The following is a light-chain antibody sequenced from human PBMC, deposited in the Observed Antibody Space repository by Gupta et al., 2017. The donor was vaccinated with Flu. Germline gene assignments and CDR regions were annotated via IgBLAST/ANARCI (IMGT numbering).Light chain of an antibody. CDR3: AAGDDSLNGHV. Sequence: SVLPQPPSASGTPGQRVTISCSGSSSNIGSNTVNWYQQLPGTAPKLLIYSNNQRPSGVPDRFSGSKSGTSAALAISGLQAEDEADYYCAAGDDSLNGHVFGTGTKVTVL. V-gene: IGLV1-44*01. CDR2: SNN. CDR1: SSNIGSNT. J-gene: IGLJ1*01.